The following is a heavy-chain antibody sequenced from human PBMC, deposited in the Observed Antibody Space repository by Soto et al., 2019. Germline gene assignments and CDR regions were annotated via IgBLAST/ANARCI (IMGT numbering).Heavy chain of an antibody. CDR3: AKRRRNALAVAGHFDY. CDR2: ISGSGGST. Sequence: GGSLRLSCAASGFTFSSYAMSWVRQAPGKGLEWVSAISGSGGSTYYADSVKGRFTISRDNSKNTLYLQMNSLRAEDTAVYYCAKRRRNALAVAGHFDYWGQGTLVTVSS. D-gene: IGHD6-19*01. V-gene: IGHV3-23*01. CDR1: GFTFSSYA. J-gene: IGHJ4*02.